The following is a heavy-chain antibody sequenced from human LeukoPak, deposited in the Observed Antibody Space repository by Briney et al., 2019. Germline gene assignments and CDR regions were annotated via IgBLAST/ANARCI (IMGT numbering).Heavy chain of an antibody. J-gene: IGHJ5*02. Sequence: GASVKVSCKASGGTFSSYAISWVRQAPGQGPEWMGGIIPIFGTANYAQKFQGRVTITTDESTSTAYMELSSLRSEDTAVYYCARYLGVSIAAAGASWGQGTLVTVSS. CDR1: GGTFSSYA. D-gene: IGHD6-13*01. V-gene: IGHV1-69*05. CDR2: IIPIFGTA. CDR3: ARYLGVSIAAAGAS.